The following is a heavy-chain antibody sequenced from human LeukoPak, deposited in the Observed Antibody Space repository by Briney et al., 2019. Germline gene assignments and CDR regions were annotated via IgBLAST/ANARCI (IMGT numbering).Heavy chain of an antibody. Sequence: ASVKVSCKASGYTFTSYDINWVRQATGQGLEWMGWMNPNSGNTGYAQKFQGRVTITRNTSISTAYMELSSLRSEDTAVYYCARVYAPPPRDSLPQYYYMDVWGKGTTVTVSS. J-gene: IGHJ6*03. CDR3: ARVYAPPPRDSLPQYYYMDV. CDR1: GYTFTSYD. CDR2: MNPNSGNT. V-gene: IGHV1-8*03. D-gene: IGHD2-8*01.